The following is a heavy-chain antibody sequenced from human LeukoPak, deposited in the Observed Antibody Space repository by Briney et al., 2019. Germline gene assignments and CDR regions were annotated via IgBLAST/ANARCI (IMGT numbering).Heavy chain of an antibody. CDR2: IYYSGST. Sequence: SETLSLTCTVSGGSLSSSSYYWGWIRQPPGKGLEWIGSIYYSGSTYYNPPLKSRVTISVDTSKNQFSLKLSSVTAADTAVYYCATQEGLVIITPAQFDYWGQGTLVTVSS. CDR3: ATQEGLVIITPAQFDY. V-gene: IGHV4-39*01. D-gene: IGHD3-9*01. J-gene: IGHJ4*02. CDR1: GGSLSSSSYY.